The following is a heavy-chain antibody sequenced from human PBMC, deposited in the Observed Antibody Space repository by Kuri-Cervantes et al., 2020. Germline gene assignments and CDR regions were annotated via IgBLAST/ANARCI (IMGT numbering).Heavy chain of an antibody. CDR1: GFTVASNY. CDR3: GAAGWMQLWGPDY. D-gene: IGHD5-18*01. J-gene: IGHJ4*02. V-gene: IGHV3-66*01. CDR2: IYTGGNT. Sequence: LSLTCAASGFTVASNYMIWVRQAPGKGLECVSVIYTGGNTFYADSVEGRFTISRDTSKNILYLQMNNLRVEDTAVYYCGAAGWMQLWGPDYWGQGALVTVSS.